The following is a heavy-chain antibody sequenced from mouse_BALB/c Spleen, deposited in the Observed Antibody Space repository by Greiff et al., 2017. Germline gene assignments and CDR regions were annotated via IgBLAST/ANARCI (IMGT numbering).Heavy chain of an antibody. J-gene: IGHJ2*01. Sequence: EVKLMESGGGLVQPGGSLKLSCAASGFTFSSFGMHWVRQAPEKGLEWVAYISSGSSTIYYADTVKGRFTISRDNPKNTLFLQMTSLRSEDTAMYYCAIYDYDRDDYWGQGTTLTVSS. CDR1: GFTFSSFG. CDR2: ISSGSSTI. CDR3: AIYDYDRDDY. D-gene: IGHD2-4*01. V-gene: IGHV5-17*02.